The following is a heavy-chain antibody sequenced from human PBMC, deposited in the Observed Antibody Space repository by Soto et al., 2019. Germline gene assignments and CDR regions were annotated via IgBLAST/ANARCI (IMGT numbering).Heavy chain of an antibody. J-gene: IGHJ2*01. CDR2: VSSEGGTQ. Sequence: QVQLVESGGGVVQPGRSLRLSCAASGFTFSNYAMQWVRQAPGKGLEWVAVVSSEGGTQFYADSVKGRFTISRDNYKNSLYLQMNSRSTEDAALYYCARETYYSGRLIGTRDLWGRGTLVIVSS. V-gene: IGHV3-30-3*01. CDR3: ARETYYSGRLIGTRDL. CDR1: GFTFSNYA. D-gene: IGHD3-10*01.